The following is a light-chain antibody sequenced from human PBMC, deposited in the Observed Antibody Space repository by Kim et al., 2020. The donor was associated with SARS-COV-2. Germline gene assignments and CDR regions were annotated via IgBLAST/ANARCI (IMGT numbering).Light chain of an antibody. J-gene: IGKJ2*01. CDR2: GAS. Sequence: SVSPGERATLSCRASQSVSSNLAWYQQKPGQAPRLLSYGASTRATGIPARFSGSGSGTEFTLTICSLQSEDFAVYYCQQYNNWPYTFGQGTKLEI. CDR1: QSVSSN. CDR3: QQYNNWPYT. V-gene: IGKV3-15*01.